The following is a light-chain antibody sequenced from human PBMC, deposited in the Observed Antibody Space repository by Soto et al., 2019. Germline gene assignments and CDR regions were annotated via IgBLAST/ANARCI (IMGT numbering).Light chain of an antibody. V-gene: IGKV1-39*01. Sequence: DIQMTQSPSTLSGSVGDRVTITCRASQSIDYWLAWYQQKPGKPPKLLIYAASSLQSGVPSRFSGSGSGTDFTLTISSLQPEDFATYYCQQSYSTPQTFGQGTKVDIK. J-gene: IGKJ1*01. CDR3: QQSYSTPQT. CDR1: QSIDYW. CDR2: AAS.